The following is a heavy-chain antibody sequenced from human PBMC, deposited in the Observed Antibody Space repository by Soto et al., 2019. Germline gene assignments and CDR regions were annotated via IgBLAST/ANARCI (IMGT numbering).Heavy chain of an antibody. J-gene: IGHJ4*02. CDR3: ERESEDLTSNFDY. CDR1: GFTFTRYS. V-gene: IGHV3-21*06. CDR2: ISSTTNYI. Sequence: EVQLVESGGGLVKPGGSLRLSCAASGFTFTRYSMNWVLQAPGKGLEWVSSISSTTNYIYSGDSMKGRFTISRDNAKNSLYLEMNSLRAEDTAVYYCERESEDLTSNFDYWGQGTLVTVSS.